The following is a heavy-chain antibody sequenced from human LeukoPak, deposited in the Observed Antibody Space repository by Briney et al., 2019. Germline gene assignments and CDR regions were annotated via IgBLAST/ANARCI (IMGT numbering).Heavy chain of an antibody. J-gene: IGHJ4*02. D-gene: IGHD3-10*01. CDR2: ITSSSSYI. V-gene: IGHV3-21*01. Sequence: GGSLRLSCAASGFTFSTYTMNWVRQAPGKGLEWVSSITSSSSYISYADSVKGRFTISRDNAKNSLYLQTNSLRAEDTAVYYCAKAYYGSGILDYWGQGTLVTVSS. CDR1: GFTFSTYT. CDR3: AKAYYGSGILDY.